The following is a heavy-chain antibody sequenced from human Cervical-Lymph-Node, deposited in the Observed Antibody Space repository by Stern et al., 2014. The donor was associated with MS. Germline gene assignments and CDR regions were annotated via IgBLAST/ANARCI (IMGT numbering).Heavy chain of an antibody. J-gene: IGHJ4*02. V-gene: IGHV4-59*01. CDR2: IYYSGST. D-gene: IGHD6-6*01. CDR1: GGSISSYY. CDR3: ARGGSSSPPFDC. Sequence: QVQLQQSGPGLVKPSETLSLTCTVSGGSISSYYWSWIRQPPGKGLEWIGDIYYSGSTDSNPSLKSRVTISVDTSKNQFSLKLSSVTAADTAVYFCARGGSSSPPFDCWGQGTLVTVSS.